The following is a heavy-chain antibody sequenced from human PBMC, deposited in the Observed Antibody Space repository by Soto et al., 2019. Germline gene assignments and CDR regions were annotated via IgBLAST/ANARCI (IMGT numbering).Heavy chain of an antibody. CDR1: AFTFSSYA. CDR3: AKDGRIHLYSPPFDY. J-gene: IGHJ4*02. Sequence: EVQLLESGGGLVQQGGSLRLSCAASAFTFSSYAMSWVRQTPRKGLEWVSSISGSGDSTFYADSVKGRFTISRDNSKNTLYLEMSSLRAEDTAIYFCAKDGRIHLYSPPFDYLGQGALVSVTS. CDR2: ISGSGDST. D-gene: IGHD5-18*01. V-gene: IGHV3-23*01.